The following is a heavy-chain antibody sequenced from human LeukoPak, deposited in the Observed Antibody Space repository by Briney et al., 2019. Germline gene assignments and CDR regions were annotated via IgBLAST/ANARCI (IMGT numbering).Heavy chain of an antibody. Sequence: GGSLRLSCAASGFTFSSYVMHWVRQAPGKGLEWVAVISYDGSNKYYADSVKGRFTISRDNSKNTLYLQMNSLRAEDTAVYYCARGVGYCSSTSCRSRFDPWGQGTLVTVSS. J-gene: IGHJ5*02. CDR1: GFTFSSYV. CDR2: ISYDGSNK. V-gene: IGHV3-30*04. D-gene: IGHD2-2*01. CDR3: ARGVGYCSSTSCRSRFDP.